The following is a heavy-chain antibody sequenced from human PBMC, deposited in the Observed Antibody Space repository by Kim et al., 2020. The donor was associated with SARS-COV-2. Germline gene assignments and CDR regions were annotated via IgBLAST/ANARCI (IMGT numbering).Heavy chain of an antibody. D-gene: IGHD2-2*01. J-gene: IGHJ6*02. Sequence: GGSLRLSCAASGFTFSSYAMHWVRQAPGKGLEWVAVISYDGSNKYYADSVKGRFTISRDNSKNTLYLQMNSLRAEDTAVYYCARRYCSSTSCYFMGYYYYGMDVWGQGTTVTVSS. V-gene: IGHV3-30-3*01. CDR1: GFTFSSYA. CDR3: ARRYCSSTSCYFMGYYYYGMDV. CDR2: ISYDGSNK.